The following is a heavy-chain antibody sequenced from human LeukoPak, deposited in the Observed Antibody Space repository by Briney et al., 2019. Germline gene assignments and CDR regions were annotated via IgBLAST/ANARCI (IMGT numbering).Heavy chain of an antibody. Sequence: GGSLRLSCAASGFTFSSYAMHWVRQAPGKGLEWVAVISYDGSNKYYADSVKGRFTISRDNSKNTLYLQMNSLRAEDTAVYYCARSQLRYSDWSHFDYWGQGTLVTVSS. J-gene: IGHJ4*02. CDR2: ISYDGSNK. CDR3: ARSQLRYSDWSHFDY. CDR1: GFTFSSYA. V-gene: IGHV3-30-3*01. D-gene: IGHD3-9*01.